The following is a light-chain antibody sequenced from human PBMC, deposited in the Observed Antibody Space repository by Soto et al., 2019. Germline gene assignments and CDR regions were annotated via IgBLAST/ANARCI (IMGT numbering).Light chain of an antibody. CDR1: KLGDKY. V-gene: IGLV3-1*01. CDR3: QAWDSSTAWKI. Sequence: SYELTQPPSVPVSPGQTASITCSGDKLGDKYACWYQQKPGQSPVLVIYQDSKRPSGIPERFSGSNSGNTATLTISGTQAMDEADYYCQAWDSSTAWKIFGGGTKLTVL. CDR2: QDS. J-gene: IGLJ2*01.